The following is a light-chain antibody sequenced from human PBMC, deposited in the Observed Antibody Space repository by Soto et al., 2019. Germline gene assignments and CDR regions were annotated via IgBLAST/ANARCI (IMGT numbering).Light chain of an antibody. CDR3: QQYDRTPLT. CDR2: WAS. V-gene: IGKV4-1*01. J-gene: IGKJ4*01. Sequence: DIVMTQSPDSLAVSLGERATINCKSSQNLLYSSNNKNYLAWYQQKPGQPPKLLIYWASTRESGVPDRFSGSGSRTDFTLTISSLQAEDVAVYYCQQYDRTPLTFGGGTKVEIK. CDR1: QNLLYSSNNKNY.